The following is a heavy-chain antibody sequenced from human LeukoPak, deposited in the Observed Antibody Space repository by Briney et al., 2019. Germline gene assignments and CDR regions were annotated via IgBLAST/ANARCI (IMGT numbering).Heavy chain of an antibody. Sequence: PGGSLRLSCAASGFTFSSYSMNWVRQAPGKGLEWVSSISSSSSYIYYADSVKGRFTISRDNAKNSLYLQMNSLRAEDTAVYYCARRVGSGWYVTDYYYYMDVWGKGTTVTVSS. V-gene: IGHV3-21*01. D-gene: IGHD6-19*01. CDR1: GFTFSSYS. CDR3: ARRVGSGWYVTDYYYYMDV. CDR2: ISSSSSYI. J-gene: IGHJ6*03.